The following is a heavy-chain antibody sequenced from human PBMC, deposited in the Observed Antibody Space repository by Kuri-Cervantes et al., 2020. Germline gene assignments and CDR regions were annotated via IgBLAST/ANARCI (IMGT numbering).Heavy chain of an antibody. D-gene: IGHD3-16*02. J-gene: IGHJ4*02. CDR2: ISYDGSNK. Sequence: GGSLRLSCAAPGFTFSSYAMHWVRQAPGKGLEWVAVISYDGSNKYYADSVKGRFTISRDNSKNTLYLQMNSLRAEDTAVYYCARGSYRHYYFDYWGQGTLVTVSS. CDR3: ARGSYRHYYFDY. V-gene: IGHV3-30-3*01. CDR1: GFTFSSYA.